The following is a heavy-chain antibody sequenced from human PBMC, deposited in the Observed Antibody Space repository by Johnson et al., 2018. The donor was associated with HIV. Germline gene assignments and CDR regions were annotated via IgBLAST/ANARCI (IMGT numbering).Heavy chain of an antibody. J-gene: IGHJ3*02. CDR1: GFTFDDYA. CDR2: ISWDGGST. V-gene: IGHV3-43D*03. Sequence: VQLVESGGGVVRPGGSLRLSCAASGFTFDDYAMHWVRQAPGKGLEWVSLISWDGGSTYYADSVKGRFTISSDNSKNSLYLQMNSLSSEDTAWYYCAKAGDSSGGEYFDIWGQGTMVTVSA. CDR3: AKAGDSSGGEYFDI. D-gene: IGHD3-22*01.